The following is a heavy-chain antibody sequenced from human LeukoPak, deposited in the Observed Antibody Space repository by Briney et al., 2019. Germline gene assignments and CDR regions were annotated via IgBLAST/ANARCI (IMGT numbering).Heavy chain of an antibody. CDR2: ISGSGGST. Sequence: GGSLRLSCAASGFTFSSYGMHWVRQAPGKGLEWVSAISGSGGSTYYADSVKGRFTISRDNSKNTLYLQMNSLRAEDTAVYYCAKDMDYYDSSGYTPSEAYFDYWGQGTLVTVSS. CDR1: GFTFSSYG. V-gene: IGHV3-23*01. CDR3: AKDMDYYDSSGYTPSEAYFDY. J-gene: IGHJ4*02. D-gene: IGHD3-22*01.